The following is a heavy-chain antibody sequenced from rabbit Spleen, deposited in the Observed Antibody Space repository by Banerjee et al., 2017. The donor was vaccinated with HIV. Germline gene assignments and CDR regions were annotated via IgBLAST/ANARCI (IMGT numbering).Heavy chain of an antibody. V-gene: IGHV1S45*01. CDR3: ARDSSSSFSSYGMDL. CDR1: GVSFSSNHY. Sequence: QEQLEESGGDLVKPGASLTLTCTASGVSFSSNHYMCWVRQAPGKGLEWIACIEGGSSAFSYFASWAKGRFTISKTSSTTVTLQMTSLTAADTATYFCARDSSSSFSSYGMDLWGPGTLVTVS. D-gene: IGHD1-1*01. CDR2: IEGGSSAFS. J-gene: IGHJ6*01.